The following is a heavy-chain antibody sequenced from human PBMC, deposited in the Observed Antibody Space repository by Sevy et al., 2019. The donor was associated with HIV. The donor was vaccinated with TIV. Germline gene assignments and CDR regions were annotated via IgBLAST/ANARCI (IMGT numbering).Heavy chain of an antibody. CDR3: ARGRAGDSSSWYGAFDV. Sequence: SETLSLTCAVSGGSINSGGYSWSWIRQPPGKGLVWIGYIFQSGATYYIPSLQSRVSISVDMSKNQFSLNLRSVTAADTAVYYCARGRAGDSSSWYGAFDVWGQGTMVTVSS. V-gene: IGHV4-30-2*01. J-gene: IGHJ3*01. CDR1: GGSINSGGYS. D-gene: IGHD6-13*01. CDR2: IFQSGAT.